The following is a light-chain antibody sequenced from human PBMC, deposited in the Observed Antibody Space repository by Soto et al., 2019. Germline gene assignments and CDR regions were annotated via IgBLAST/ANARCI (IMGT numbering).Light chain of an antibody. J-gene: IGKJ5*01. CDR1: QSLRGY. CDR2: DTS. CDR3: QHRFNWPPT. V-gene: IGKV3-11*01. Sequence: EIVLTQSPGTLSLSPGEGATLSCRASQSLRGYLAWYQRKPGQTPRLLIYDTSNRATGIAARFSGSGSGTDFTLTISSLEPEDSAVYYCQHRFNWPPTFGQGTRLEIK.